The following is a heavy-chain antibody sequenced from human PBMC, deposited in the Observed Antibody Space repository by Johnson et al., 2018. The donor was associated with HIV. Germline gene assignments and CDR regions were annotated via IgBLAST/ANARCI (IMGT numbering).Heavy chain of an antibody. CDR1: GFTFSNAW. CDR3: TTDLAAVGSGAFDI. J-gene: IGHJ3*02. V-gene: IGHV3-15*01. D-gene: IGHD6-13*01. CDR2: IKSKIDGGTT. Sequence: VQLVESGGGLVKPGGSLRLSCAASGFTFSNAWMSWVRQAPGKGLEWVARIKSKIDGGTTDYAAPVKGRFTISRDDSKNTLYLQMNSLKTEDTAVYYCTTDLAAVGSGAFDIWGQGTMVTVSS.